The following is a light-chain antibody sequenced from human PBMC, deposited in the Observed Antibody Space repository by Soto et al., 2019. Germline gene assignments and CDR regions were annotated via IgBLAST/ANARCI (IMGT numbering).Light chain of an antibody. CDR3: HQYVTSPYT. Sequence: EIVLTQSPGTLSLSSGERATLSCRASQSISNDYLAWYQQKPGQTPRLLIYRASSRATGIPDRFSGSGSGTDFTLTISRLEPEDFAVYYCHQYVTSPYTFGQGTKLEIK. CDR2: RAS. J-gene: IGKJ2*01. CDR1: QSISNDY. V-gene: IGKV3-20*01.